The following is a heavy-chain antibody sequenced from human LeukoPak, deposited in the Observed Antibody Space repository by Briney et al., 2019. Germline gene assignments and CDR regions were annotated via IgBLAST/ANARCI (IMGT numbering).Heavy chain of an antibody. V-gene: IGHV4-34*01. CDR2: INHSGST. CDR3: ARGPQTYYYGSGSYFFDY. CDR1: GGSFSGYY. Sequence: PSETLSLTCAVCGGSFSGYYWSWIRQPPGKGLEWIGEINHSGSTNYNPSLKSRVTISVDTSKNQFSLKLSSVTAADTAVYYCARGPQTYYYGSGSYFFDYWGQGTLVTVSS. D-gene: IGHD3-10*01. J-gene: IGHJ4*02.